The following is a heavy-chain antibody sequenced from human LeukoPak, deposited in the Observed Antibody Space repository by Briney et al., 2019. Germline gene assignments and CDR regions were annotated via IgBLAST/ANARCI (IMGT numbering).Heavy chain of an antibody. V-gene: IGHV3-23*01. J-gene: IGHJ4*02. Sequence: PGGSLRLSCAATGFTFSSYAMSWVRQAPGKGLEWVSAISGSGGTTYYADSVKGRFTISRDNSKNTLYLQMNSLRAEDTAVYYCAKSSSGDRHFDYWGQGTLVTVSS. CDR3: AKSSSGDRHFDY. CDR1: GFTFSSYA. D-gene: IGHD4-17*01. CDR2: ISGSGGTT.